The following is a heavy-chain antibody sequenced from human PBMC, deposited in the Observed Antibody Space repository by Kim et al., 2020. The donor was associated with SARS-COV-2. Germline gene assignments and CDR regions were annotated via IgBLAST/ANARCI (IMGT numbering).Heavy chain of an antibody. J-gene: IGHJ4*02. V-gene: IGHV3-30*03. CDR1: GFNFIRYG. Sequence: GGSLRLSCATSGFNFIRYGIHWVRQAPGKGLEWVALISYDGSNQFYADSVKGRFTISRDFSRNTVYLQMNRLRPEDTAVYSCAMLPQAQTFDYWGQGTRVTVSS. D-gene: IGHD3-10*02. CDR2: ISYDGSNQ. CDR3: AMLPQAQTFDY.